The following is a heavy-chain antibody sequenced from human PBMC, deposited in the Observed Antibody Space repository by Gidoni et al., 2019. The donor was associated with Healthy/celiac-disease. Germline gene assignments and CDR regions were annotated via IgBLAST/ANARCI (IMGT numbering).Heavy chain of an antibody. J-gene: IGHJ6*02. V-gene: IGHV1-69*02. CDR1: GGTFSSST. CDR3: AIIAYCGGDCYSSHYYGMDV. CDR2: IIPILGIA. D-gene: IGHD2-21*02. Sequence: QVPLVQSGAEVKKPGSSVKVSCKASGGTFSSSTTSWVRQAPGQGLEWMGRIIPILGIANYAQKFQGRVTITADKSTSTAYMELSSLRSEDTAVYYCAIIAYCGGDCYSSHYYGMDVWGQGTTVTVSS.